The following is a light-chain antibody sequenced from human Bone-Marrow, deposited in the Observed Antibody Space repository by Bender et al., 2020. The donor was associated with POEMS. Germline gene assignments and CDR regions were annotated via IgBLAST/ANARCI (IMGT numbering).Light chain of an antibody. J-gene: IGLJ3*02. CDR2: DVS. Sequence: QSALTQPRSVSGSPGQSVTISCTGTISDVGGYNHVFWCQQHPAKTPKLMIYDVSSRPSGVSNRFSGSKSGNTASLTTSGLQADDEANYYCSSYIGNIWVFGGETKLTVL. CDR1: ISDVGGYNH. V-gene: IGLV2-11*01. CDR3: SSYIGNIWV.